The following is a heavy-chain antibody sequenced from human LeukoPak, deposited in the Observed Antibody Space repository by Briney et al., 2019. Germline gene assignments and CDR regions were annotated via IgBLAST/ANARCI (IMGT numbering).Heavy chain of an antibody. Sequence: GGSLRLSCTTSGFTFSSYALSWVRQAPGKGLEWVSGIRVSGSTYYPDSVTGRFTISRDNSENTLYLQMSGLRAEDTAIYYCASLSLRWPDYWGQGTLVTVSS. V-gene: IGHV3-23*01. D-gene: IGHD4-23*01. J-gene: IGHJ4*02. CDR3: ASLSLRWPDY. CDR1: GFTFSSYA. CDR2: IRVSGST.